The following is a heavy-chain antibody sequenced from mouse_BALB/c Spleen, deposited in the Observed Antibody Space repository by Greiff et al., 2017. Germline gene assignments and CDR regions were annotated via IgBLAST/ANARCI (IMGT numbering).Heavy chain of an antibody. Sequence: EVQVVESGGDLVKPGGSLKLSCAASGFTFSSYGMSWVRQTPDKRLEWVATISSGGSYTYYPDSVKGRFTISRDNAKNTLYLQMSSLKSEDTAMYYCASWDYWGQGTTLTVSS. CDR2: ISSGGSYT. CDR1: GFTFSSYG. CDR3: ASWDY. J-gene: IGHJ2*01. V-gene: IGHV5-6*01.